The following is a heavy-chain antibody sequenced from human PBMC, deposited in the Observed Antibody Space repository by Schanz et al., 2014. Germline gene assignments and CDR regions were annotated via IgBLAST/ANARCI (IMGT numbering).Heavy chain of an antibody. CDR2: ISYDGRHK. V-gene: IGHV3-30*03. CDR3: ARDRQQLVGRIGYYYGMDV. Sequence: QVQLVESGGGVVQPGRSLRLSCAASGFTFSGYGMHWVRQAPGKGLEWVAIISYDGRHKNYADSVKGRFTISRDNTKNTLYLQMNSLRAEDTAVYYCARDRQQLVGRIGYYYGMDVWGQGTTVTVSS. CDR1: GFTFSGYG. J-gene: IGHJ6*02. D-gene: IGHD6-13*01.